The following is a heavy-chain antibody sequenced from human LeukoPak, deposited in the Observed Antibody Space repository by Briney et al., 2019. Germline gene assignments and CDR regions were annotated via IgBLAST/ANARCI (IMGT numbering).Heavy chain of an antibody. Sequence: PSETLSLTCTVSGGSISSYYWSWIRQPPEKGLEWIGYIYYSGSTNYNPSLKSRVTISVDTSKNQFSLKLSSVTAADTAVYYCARERRQDYDFWSGYYYYGMDVWGQGTTVTVSS. CDR1: GGSISSYY. CDR2: IYYSGST. D-gene: IGHD3-3*01. V-gene: IGHV4-59*12. J-gene: IGHJ6*02. CDR3: ARERRQDYDFWSGYYYYGMDV.